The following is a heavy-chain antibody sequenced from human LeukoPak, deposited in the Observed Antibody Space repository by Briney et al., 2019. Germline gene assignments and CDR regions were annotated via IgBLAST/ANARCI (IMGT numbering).Heavy chain of an antibody. Sequence: ASVKVSCEASGYTFTSYYMHWVRQAPGQGLEWMGIINPSGGSTSYAQKIQGRVTMTRDTSTSTVYMELSSLRSEDTAVYYCSWSGYYRWYYFDYWGQGTLVTVSS. D-gene: IGHD3-3*01. V-gene: IGHV1-46*01. CDR3: SWSGYYRWYYFDY. CDR1: GYTFTSYY. CDR2: INPSGGST. J-gene: IGHJ4*02.